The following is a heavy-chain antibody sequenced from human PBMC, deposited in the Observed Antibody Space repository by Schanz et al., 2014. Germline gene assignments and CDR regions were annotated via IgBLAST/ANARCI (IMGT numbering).Heavy chain of an antibody. J-gene: IGHJ4*02. CDR3: ARGYCAGASCRILDY. Sequence: QVHLVQSESELKNPGASVKVSCKTSGYSFSTYAMNWVRQAPGQGLEWMGWINTKTGNPTYAQGFTERFVFSLDTSVGTTHLQITNLKADDTAVCYCARGYCAGASCRILDYWGQGTLVTVSS. D-gene: IGHD2-8*02. V-gene: IGHV7-4-1*02. CDR1: GYSFSTYA. CDR2: INTKTGNP.